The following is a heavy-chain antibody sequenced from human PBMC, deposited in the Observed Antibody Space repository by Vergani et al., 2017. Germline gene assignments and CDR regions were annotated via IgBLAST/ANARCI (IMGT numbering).Heavy chain of an antibody. CDR1: GGSISSGGYY. CDR2: IYYSGRT. V-gene: IGHV4-31*03. Sequence: QVQLQESGPGLVKPSETLSLTCTVSGGSISSGGYYWSWIRQHPGKGLEWIGYIYYSGRTYYNPSLKSRVTISVDTSKNQFSLKLSSVTAADTAVYYCARVYDFWSGFSSEIMDVWGQGTTVTVSS. CDR3: ARVYDFWSGFSSEIMDV. J-gene: IGHJ6*02. D-gene: IGHD3-3*01.